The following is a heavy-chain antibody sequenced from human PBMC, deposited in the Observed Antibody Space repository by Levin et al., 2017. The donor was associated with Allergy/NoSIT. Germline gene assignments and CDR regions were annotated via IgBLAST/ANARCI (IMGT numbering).Heavy chain of an antibody. Sequence: SQTLSLTCTVSGGSIHSRSYYWAWIRQPPGKGLEWIGSIYYSGSAYYNPSLKSRVTISGDTSKNEFSLMLNSVTAADTAVYYCARQDLSRGGMDVWGQGTTVTVSS. CDR1: GGSIHSRSYY. CDR2: IYYSGSA. J-gene: IGHJ6*02. V-gene: IGHV4-39*01. CDR3: ARQDLSRGGMDV.